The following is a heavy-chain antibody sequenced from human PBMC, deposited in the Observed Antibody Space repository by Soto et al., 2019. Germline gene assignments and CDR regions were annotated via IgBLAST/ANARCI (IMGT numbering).Heavy chain of an antibody. V-gene: IGHV3-30*18. CDR3: AKVPDYRTSSLRNYFED. CDR2: ILYDGSEK. CDR1: GFTFSSYG. J-gene: IGHJ4*02. Sequence: PGRSLRLSCAASGFTFSSYGMHWVRQAPGKGLEWVAVILYDGSEKWFADSVKGRFTISRDNSKNTLYLQMNSLRAEDTAMYYCAKVPDYRTSSLRNYFEDCGQGTPVTVSS. D-gene: IGHD6-6*01.